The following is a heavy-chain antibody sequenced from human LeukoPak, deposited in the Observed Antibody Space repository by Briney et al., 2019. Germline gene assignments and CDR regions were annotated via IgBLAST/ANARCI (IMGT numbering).Heavy chain of an antibody. J-gene: IGHJ3*02. Sequence: GGSLRLSCAASGFTVSSNYMSWVRQAPGKGLEWVSVIYSGGSTYCADSVKGRFTISRDNSKNTLYLQMNSLRAEDTAVYYCASGLSYCSGGSCRYASAFDIWGQGTMVTVSS. CDR3: ASGLSYCSGGSCRYASAFDI. CDR1: GFTVSSNY. CDR2: IYSGGST. V-gene: IGHV3-53*01. D-gene: IGHD2-15*01.